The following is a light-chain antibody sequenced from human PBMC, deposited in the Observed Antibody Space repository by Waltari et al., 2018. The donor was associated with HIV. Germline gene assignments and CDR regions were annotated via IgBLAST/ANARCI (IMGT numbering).Light chain of an antibody. J-gene: IGLJ2*01. CDR2: TKN. CDR3: EAWDDSLNGVV. V-gene: IGLV1-44*01. CDR1: SSNIGINS. Sequence: QSVLTQPPSASGTPGQRVTISCSGSSSNIGINSVNWYQQFPGTAPKLLIHTKNQRPSGVPKRFSASKSGTSASLAISRLQSEDEADYYCEAWDDSLNGVVFGGGTKLTVL.